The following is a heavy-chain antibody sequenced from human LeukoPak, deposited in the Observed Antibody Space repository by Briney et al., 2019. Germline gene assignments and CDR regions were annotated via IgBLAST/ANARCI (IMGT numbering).Heavy chain of an antibody. D-gene: IGHD3-22*01. V-gene: IGHV3-30-3*01. CDR2: ISYDGSNK. CDR3: AREYYYDSSGYYPFDY. CDR1: GFTFSSYA. Sequence: GGSLRLSCAASGFTFSSYAMHWVRQAPGKGLEWVAVISYDGSNKYYADSAKGRFTISRDNSKNTLYLQMNSLRAEDTAVYYCAREYYYDSSGYYPFDYWGQGTLVTVSS. J-gene: IGHJ4*02.